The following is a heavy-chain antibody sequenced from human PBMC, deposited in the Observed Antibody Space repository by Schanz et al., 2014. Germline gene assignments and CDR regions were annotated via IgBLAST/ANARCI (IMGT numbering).Heavy chain of an antibody. CDR3: ARDLLVSHYDFWSGNDY. J-gene: IGHJ4*02. V-gene: IGHV3-30-3*01. CDR2: ISHDGNNK. CDR1: GFAFRSYA. Sequence: QAQLVESGGGVVQPGRSLRLSCAASGFAFRSYAMHWVRQAPGKGLEWAALISHDGNNKHYVDSVEGRFTISRDNSKSMLFLEMSSLRADDTAVYYCARDLLVSHYDFWSGNDYWGQGTLVTVSS. D-gene: IGHD3-3*01.